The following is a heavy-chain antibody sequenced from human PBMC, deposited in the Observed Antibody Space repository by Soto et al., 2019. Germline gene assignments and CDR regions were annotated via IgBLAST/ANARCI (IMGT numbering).Heavy chain of an antibody. V-gene: IGHV4-34*01. Sequence: SETLSLTCAVYGGTFSAYYWSWIRQPPGKGLEWIGEINHSGSTNYNPSLKSRVTISVDTSKNQFSLKLSSVTAADTAVYYYARVRGAGLSSRLNTYYSYMDICCKDTTLTIS. D-gene: IGHD6-6*01. CDR3: ARVRGAGLSSRLNTYYSYMDI. CDR2: INHSGST. CDR1: GGTFSAYY. J-gene: IGHJ6*03.